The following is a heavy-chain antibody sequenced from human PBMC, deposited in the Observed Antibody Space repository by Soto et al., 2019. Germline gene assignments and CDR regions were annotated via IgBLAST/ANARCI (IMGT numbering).Heavy chain of an antibody. V-gene: IGHV4-30-4*01. CDR3: DRDQVRFLEWFDY. CDR2: IYYSGST. D-gene: IGHD3-3*01. J-gene: IGHJ5*01. Sequence: PSQTLSLTCTVSGGSISSGDYYRSCIRKPPGKGLEWIGYIYYSGSTYYTPSLKSRVTISVDTSKNQFSLKLSYVTAADTAVYYCDRDQVRFLEWFDYWGQGTLVTVSS. CDR1: GGSISSGDYY.